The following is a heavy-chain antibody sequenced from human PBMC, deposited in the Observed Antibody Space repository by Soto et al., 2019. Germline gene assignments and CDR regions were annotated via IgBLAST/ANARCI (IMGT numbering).Heavy chain of an antibody. CDR3: ARARRGWLYTFGFDI. Sequence: SETLSLTCTVSGGSISSYYWSWIRQPPGKGLEWIGYIYYSGSTNYNPSLKSRVTISVDTSKNQFSLKLSSVTAADTAVYYCARARRGWLYTFGFDIWGQGTMVTVSS. CDR1: GGSISSYY. CDR2: IYYSGST. J-gene: IGHJ3*02. D-gene: IGHD3-22*01. V-gene: IGHV4-59*01.